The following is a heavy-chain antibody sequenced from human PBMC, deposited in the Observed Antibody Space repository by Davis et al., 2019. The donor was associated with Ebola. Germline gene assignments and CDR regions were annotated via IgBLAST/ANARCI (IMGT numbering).Heavy chain of an antibody. CDR3: ARVLSSSGWYDY. D-gene: IGHD6-19*01. CDR1: GFTFSSYA. Sequence: GGSLRLSCAASGFTFSSYAMHWVRQAPGKGLEYVSAICSNGGSTYYANSVKGRFTISRDNSKNTLYLQMGSLRAEDMAVYYCARVLSSSGWYDYWGQGTLVTVSS. V-gene: IGHV3-64*01. CDR2: ICSNGGST. J-gene: IGHJ4*02.